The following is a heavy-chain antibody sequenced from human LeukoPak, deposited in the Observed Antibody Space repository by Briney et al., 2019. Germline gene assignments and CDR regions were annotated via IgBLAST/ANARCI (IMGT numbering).Heavy chain of an antibody. V-gene: IGHV3-7*03. Sequence: RPGGSLRLSCTASGFTFSNFWMGWVRQAPGKGLEWVANIKQDGSAKPYVDSVKGRFTISRDNAKNSLFLQMNSLRAEDTAVYYCARDNGWSADFWGQGTLVTVSS. CDR1: GFTFSNFW. CDR3: ARDNGWSADF. D-gene: IGHD2-15*01. J-gene: IGHJ4*02. CDR2: IKQDGSAK.